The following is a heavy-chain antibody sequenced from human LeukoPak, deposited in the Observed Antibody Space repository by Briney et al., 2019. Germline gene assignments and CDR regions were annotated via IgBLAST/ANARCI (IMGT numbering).Heavy chain of an antibody. Sequence: GGSLRLSCVASGFTFSAYAMSWVRQAPGKGLEWVSGISGSGDSTYYADSVKGRFTISRDNSKNTLYLQMNSLRAEDTAVYYCAKDRPPIVLMVYAIDYWGQGTLVTVSS. D-gene: IGHD2-8*01. CDR3: AKDRPPIVLMVYAIDY. CDR1: GFTFSAYA. CDR2: ISGSGDST. V-gene: IGHV3-23*01. J-gene: IGHJ4*02.